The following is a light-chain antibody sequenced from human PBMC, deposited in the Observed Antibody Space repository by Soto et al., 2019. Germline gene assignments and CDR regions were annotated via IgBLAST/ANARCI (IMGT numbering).Light chain of an antibody. V-gene: IGLV1-40*01. CDR3: QSYEGIVSGYV. CDR2: GNK. CDR1: SSNIGAGYD. Sequence: QSVLTQPPSVSGAPGQRGTISCTGSSSNIGAGYDIHWYQQLPGTAPKLLIYGNKNRPSGVPDRFSASESGTSASLAITGLQAEDEADYYCQSYEGIVSGYVFGTGTKVTVL. J-gene: IGLJ1*01.